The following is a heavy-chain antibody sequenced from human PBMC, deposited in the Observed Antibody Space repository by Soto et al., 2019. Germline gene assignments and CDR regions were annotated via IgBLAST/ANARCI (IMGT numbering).Heavy chain of an antibody. Sequence: QVRLVQSGAEVKKPGSSVKVSCKASGGTFSSYAISWVRQAPGQGLEWMGGIIPIFGTANYAQKFQGRVTITADESTSTAYMELSSLRSEDTAVYYCARGAVVAALNYYYYGMDVWGQGTTVTVSS. J-gene: IGHJ6*02. CDR2: IIPIFGTA. V-gene: IGHV1-69*01. CDR3: ARGAVVAALNYYYYGMDV. CDR1: GGTFSSYA. D-gene: IGHD2-2*01.